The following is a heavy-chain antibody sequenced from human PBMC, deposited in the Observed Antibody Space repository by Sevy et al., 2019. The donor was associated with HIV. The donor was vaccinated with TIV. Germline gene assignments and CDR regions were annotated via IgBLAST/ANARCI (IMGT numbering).Heavy chain of an antibody. CDR1: GITFSTYA. D-gene: IGHD6-13*01. CDR3: AKGGWGSTWYRYFDF. J-gene: IGHJ4*02. Sequence: GGSLRLSCATSGITFSTYAMSWVRQAPGKGLEWVSAISGSGGSTYYADSVKGRFTISRDNSKDTLYLQVNSLRAEDTAVYYCAKGGWGSTWYRYFDFWGQGTLVTVSS. V-gene: IGHV3-23*01. CDR2: ISGSGGST.